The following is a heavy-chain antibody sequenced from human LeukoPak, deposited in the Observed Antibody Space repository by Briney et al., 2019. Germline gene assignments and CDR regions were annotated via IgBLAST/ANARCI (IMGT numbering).Heavy chain of an antibody. Sequence: PGGSLRLSCAASGFTFDDYAMHWVRQVPGKGLEWVSGISWNSGSIGYADSVKGRFTISRDNAKNSLYLQMNSLRAEDMALYYCAKDSSDGYYFDYWGQGTLVTVSS. CDR2: ISWNSGSI. J-gene: IGHJ4*02. CDR3: AKDSSDGYYFDY. D-gene: IGHD5-24*01. CDR1: GFTFDDYA. V-gene: IGHV3-9*03.